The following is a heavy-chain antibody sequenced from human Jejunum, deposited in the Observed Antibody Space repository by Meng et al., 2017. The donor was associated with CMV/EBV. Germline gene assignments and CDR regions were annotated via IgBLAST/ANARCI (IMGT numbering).Heavy chain of an antibody. CDR3: ASHQQFCSGGSCYSLGYYYGMDV. D-gene: IGHD2-15*01. J-gene: IGHJ6*02. V-gene: IGHV1-8*01. CDR2: MNPNNGNA. Sequence: NGVRQAPGQGLEWMGWMNPNNGNAGSAQKFQGRFTMTWNTSISTAYMELSSLRSEDTAIYYCASHQQFCSGGSCYSLGYYYGMDVWGQGTTVTVSS.